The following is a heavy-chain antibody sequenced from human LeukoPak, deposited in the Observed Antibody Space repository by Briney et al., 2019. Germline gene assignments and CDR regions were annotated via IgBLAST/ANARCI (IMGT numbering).Heavy chain of an antibody. J-gene: IGHJ5*02. CDR3: ARDRTVWEGNWFDP. Sequence: GGSLRLYCAASGFTFSSYWMHWGRQAPGKGLVWVSRINSDGSSTSYADSVKGRFTISRDNAKNTLYLQMNSLRAEDTAVYYCARDRTVWEGNWFDPWGQGTLVTVSS. D-gene: IGHD3-16*01. V-gene: IGHV3-74*01. CDR1: GFTFSSYW. CDR2: INSDGSST.